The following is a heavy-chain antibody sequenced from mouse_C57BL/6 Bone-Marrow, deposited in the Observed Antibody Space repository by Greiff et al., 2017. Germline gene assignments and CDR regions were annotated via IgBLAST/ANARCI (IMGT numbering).Heavy chain of an antibody. Sequence: EVQGVESGGDLVKPGGSLKLSCAASGFTFSSYGMSWVRQTPDKRLEWVATISSGGSYTYYPDSVKGRFTISRDNAKNTLYLQMSSLKSEDTAMYYCARGELYAMDDWGQGTSVTVSS. CDR2: ISSGGSYT. J-gene: IGHJ4*01. CDR3: ARGELYAMDD. V-gene: IGHV5-6*01. CDR1: GFTFSSYG.